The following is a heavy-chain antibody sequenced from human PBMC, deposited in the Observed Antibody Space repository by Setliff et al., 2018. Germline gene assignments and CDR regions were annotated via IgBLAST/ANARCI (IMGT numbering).Heavy chain of an antibody. CDR1: GFTFSNYW. J-gene: IGHJ4*02. V-gene: IGHV3-74*03. CDR2: INKDGSTT. Sequence: PGGSLRLSCADSGFTFSNYWMHWVRQAPGKGLVWVSRINKDGSTTAYADSVKGRFTISRENGKNTLSLQMNSLRAEDTAVYYCARDTGPQWLVPEGDYWGQGTLVTVSS. D-gene: IGHD6-19*01. CDR3: ARDTGPQWLVPEGDY.